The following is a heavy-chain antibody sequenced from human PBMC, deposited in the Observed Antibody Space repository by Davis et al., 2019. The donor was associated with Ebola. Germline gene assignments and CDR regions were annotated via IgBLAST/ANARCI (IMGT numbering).Heavy chain of an antibody. CDR2: ISSSSGYI. V-gene: IGHV3-11*01. J-gene: IGHJ4*02. D-gene: IGHD4-11*01. CDR1: GFTFSDYY. CDR3: ASYSKSNYY. Sequence: GESLKISCAASGFTFSDYYMSWIRQAPGKGLEWVSSISSSSGYIYYADSVKGRFTISRDNAKNSLYLQMNSLRAEDTAVYYCASYSKSNYYWGQGTLVTVSS.